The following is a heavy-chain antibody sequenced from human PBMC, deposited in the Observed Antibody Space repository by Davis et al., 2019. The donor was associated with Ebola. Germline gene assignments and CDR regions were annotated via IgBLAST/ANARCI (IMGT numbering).Heavy chain of an antibody. D-gene: IGHD4-11*01. CDR2: IRNKAYGGTT. CDR3: TVTTTHDDY. CDR1: GFNFGEYA. Sequence: GGSLRLSCTASGFNFGEYALTWVRQTPRKGLEWVGFIRNKAYGGTTEYAASVKGRFTISRDDSGNIAYLQMNSLKTEDTAVYYCTVTTTHDDYWGQGTLVTVSS. J-gene: IGHJ4*02. V-gene: IGHV3-49*04.